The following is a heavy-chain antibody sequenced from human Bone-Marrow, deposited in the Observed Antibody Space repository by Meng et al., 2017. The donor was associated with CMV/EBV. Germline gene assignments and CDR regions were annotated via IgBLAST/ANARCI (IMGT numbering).Heavy chain of an antibody. D-gene: IGHD3-10*01. J-gene: IGHJ4*02. CDR3: ARLLWFGELSPGGGDY. CDR2: ISSSGSTI. CDR1: GFTFSRYT. Sequence: GESLKISCTASGFTFSRYTMNWVRQAPGKGLEWVSYISSSGSTIYYADSVKGRFTISRDNAKNSLYLQMNSLRAEDTAVYYCARLLWFGELSPGGGDYWGQGTLVTVSS. V-gene: IGHV3-48*04.